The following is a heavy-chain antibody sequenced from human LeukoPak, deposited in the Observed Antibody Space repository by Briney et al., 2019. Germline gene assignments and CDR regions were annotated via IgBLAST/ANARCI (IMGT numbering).Heavy chain of an antibody. CDR2: IDQDGSEK. Sequence: PRGSLRLSCAASGFTFSSYAMSWVRQAPGKGLEWVAIIDQDGSEKHYVDSVKGRFTISRDNARNSLYLQMNSLRAEDTAVYYCVRDKRTGSSWGSSFQHWGQGTLVTVSS. CDR1: GFTFSSYA. CDR3: VRDKRTGSSWGSSFQH. V-gene: IGHV3-7*01. J-gene: IGHJ1*01. D-gene: IGHD6-13*01.